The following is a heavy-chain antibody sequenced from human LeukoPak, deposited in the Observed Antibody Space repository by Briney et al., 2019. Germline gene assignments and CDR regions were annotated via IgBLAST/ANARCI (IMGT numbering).Heavy chain of an antibody. V-gene: IGHV3-38-3*01. Sequence: PGGSLRLSCAASGFTVSSNEIRWVRQAPGEGLEWVSSIIVGSTYYADSRTGRFTISRDNSKNTLHLQMNSLRAEDTAVYYCARDLGLTGYGSTHWGQGTLVTVSS. D-gene: IGHD3-9*01. CDR3: ARDLGLTGYGSTH. J-gene: IGHJ4*02. CDR2: IIVGST. CDR1: GFTVSSNE.